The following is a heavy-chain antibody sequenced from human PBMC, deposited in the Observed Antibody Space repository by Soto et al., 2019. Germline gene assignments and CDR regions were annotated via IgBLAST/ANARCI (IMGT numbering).Heavy chain of an antibody. J-gene: IGHJ3*02. CDR3: ARDLAAGAFDI. Sequence: GGSLRLSCAASGFTFSSYAMHWVRQAPGKGLEWVAVISYDGSNKYYADSVKGRFTISRDNSKNTLYLQMNSLRAEDTAVYYCARDLAAGAFDIWGQGTMVTV. CDR1: GFTFSSYA. V-gene: IGHV3-30-3*01. CDR2: ISYDGSNK. D-gene: IGHD6-13*01.